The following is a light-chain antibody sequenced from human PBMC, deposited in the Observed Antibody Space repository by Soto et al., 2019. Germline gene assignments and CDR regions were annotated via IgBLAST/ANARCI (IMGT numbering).Light chain of an antibody. CDR3: TSYAGSSNLGV. CDR1: SSDVGGYNF. CDR2: EVS. V-gene: IGLV2-8*01. J-gene: IGLJ1*01. Sequence: QSALTQPPSASGSPGQSVTISCTGTSSDVGGYNFVSWYQQHPGKAPKLLIYEVSKRPAGVPDRFSGSKSGNTAALTVSGLQAEAEADYYCTSYAGSSNLGVFGTGTKLTVL.